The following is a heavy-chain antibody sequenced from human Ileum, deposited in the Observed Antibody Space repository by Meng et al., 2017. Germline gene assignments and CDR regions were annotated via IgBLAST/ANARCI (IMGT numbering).Heavy chain of an antibody. D-gene: IGHD7-27*01. V-gene: IGHV4-61*08. CDR1: GGPVSSSGYQ. J-gene: IGHJ4*02. CDR3: ARDHWGSLDY. Sequence: VHRQGPGPGMGRHSETRSLICAVSGGPVSSSGYQWGWIRQPPGKGLEWIGYASTNYNPSLKSRVTISVDTSKNQFSLKLTSVTAADTAVHYCARDHWGSLDYWGQGVLVTVSS. CDR2: AST.